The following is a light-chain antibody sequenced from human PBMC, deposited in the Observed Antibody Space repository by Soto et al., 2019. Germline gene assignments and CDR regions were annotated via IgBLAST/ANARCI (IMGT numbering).Light chain of an antibody. Sequence: DIQMTQSPSTLSASVGDRVTITCRASQGISSLAWYQKKPGKAPKLLIYAASTLQSGVPSRFSGSGSGTDFNLTISRLQTEDFAVYYCQQRSSWPITFGQGTRLEIK. CDR3: QQRSSWPIT. CDR1: QGISS. V-gene: IGKV1-9*01. CDR2: AAS. J-gene: IGKJ5*01.